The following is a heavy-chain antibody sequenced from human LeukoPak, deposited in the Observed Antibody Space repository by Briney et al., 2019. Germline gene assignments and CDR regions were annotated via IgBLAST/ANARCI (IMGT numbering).Heavy chain of an antibody. J-gene: IGHJ5*02. Sequence: VKVSCKASGYTFTSYGISWVRQAPGQGLEWMGWISAYNGNTNYAQKLQGRVTMTTDTSTSTAYMELRSLRSDDTAVYYCARDLSRITGTNWFDPWGQGTLVTVSS. D-gene: IGHD1-20*01. CDR1: GYTFTSYG. CDR3: ARDLSRITGTNWFDP. CDR2: ISAYNGNT. V-gene: IGHV1-18*01.